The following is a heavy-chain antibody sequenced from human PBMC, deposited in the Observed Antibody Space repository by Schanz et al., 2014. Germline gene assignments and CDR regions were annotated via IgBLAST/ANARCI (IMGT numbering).Heavy chain of an antibody. CDR3: ARPSDSSWYMDV. CDR2: INQDGSEK. D-gene: IGHD2-21*02. CDR1: GFTFSRYG. V-gene: IGHV3-7*01. Sequence: VQLVESGGGVVQPGRSLRLSCAASGFTFSRYGMHWVRQAPGKGLEWVANINQDGSEKYYVDSVKGRFTISRDNAKNSLYLQMNGLRAEDTAVYYCARPSDSSWYMDVWGKGTTVTVSS. J-gene: IGHJ6*03.